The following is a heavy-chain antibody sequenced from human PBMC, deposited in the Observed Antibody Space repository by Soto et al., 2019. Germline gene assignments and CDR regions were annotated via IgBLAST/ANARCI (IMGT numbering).Heavy chain of an antibody. CDR1: GYTFTSYG. Sequence: GASVKVSCKASGYTFTSYGISWVRQAPGQGLEWMGWISAYNGNTNYAQKLQGRVTMTTDTSTSTAYMELRSLRSDDTAVYYCASSDCSSTSCYPDYYYGMDVWGQGTTVTVSS. J-gene: IGHJ6*02. V-gene: IGHV1-18*01. CDR2: ISAYNGNT. D-gene: IGHD2-2*01. CDR3: ASSDCSSTSCYPDYYYGMDV.